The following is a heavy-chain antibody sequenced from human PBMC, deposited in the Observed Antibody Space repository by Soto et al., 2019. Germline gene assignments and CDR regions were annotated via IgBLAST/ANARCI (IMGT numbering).Heavy chain of an antibody. CDR2: MNPNSGNT. CDR1: GYTFTSYD. V-gene: IGHV1-8*01. J-gene: IGHJ3*02. CDR3: ASPYDILTGYKEWFAFDI. D-gene: IGHD3-9*01. Sequence: QVQLVQSGAEVKKPGASVKFSCKASGYTFTSYDINWVRQATGQGLEWMGWMNPNSGNTGYAQKFQGRVTMTRNTSISTAYMELSSLRSEATAVYYCASPYDILTGYKEWFAFDIWGQGTMVTVSS.